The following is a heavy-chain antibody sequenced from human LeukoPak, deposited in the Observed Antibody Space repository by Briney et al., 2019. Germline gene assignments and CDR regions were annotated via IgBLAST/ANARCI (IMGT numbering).Heavy chain of an antibody. CDR1: GGSISSYY. CDR2: ISPTGGT. V-gene: IGHV4-4*09. Sequence: SETLSLTCSVSGGSISSYYWSWIRQPPGKGLEWIGYISPTGGTNYNPSLTSRGTVSVDTSKNLFSLKLDPVTAAATAVYFCARRSVTRWYYSDWGQGTLVTVSS. CDR3: ARRSVTRWYYSD. J-gene: IGHJ4*02. D-gene: IGHD3-10*01.